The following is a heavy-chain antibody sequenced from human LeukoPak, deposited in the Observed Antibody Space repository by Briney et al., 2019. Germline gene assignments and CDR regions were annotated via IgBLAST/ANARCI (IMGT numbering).Heavy chain of an antibody. CDR3: ARDYRGDYVARFDP. CDR1: GFTFSSYG. D-gene: IGHD4-17*01. J-gene: IGHJ5*02. Sequence: PGGSLRLSCAASGFTFSSYGMHWVRQAPGKGLEWVAFIRYDGSNKYYADSVKGRFTISRDNSKNTLYLQMNSLRAEDTAVYYCARDYRGDYVARFDPWGQGTLVTVSS. CDR2: IRYDGSNK. V-gene: IGHV3-30*02.